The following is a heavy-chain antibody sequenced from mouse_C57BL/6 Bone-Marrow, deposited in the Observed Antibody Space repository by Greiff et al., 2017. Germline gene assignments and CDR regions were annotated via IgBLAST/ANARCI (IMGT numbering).Heavy chain of an antibody. D-gene: IGHD1-1*01. CDR1: GFTFSSYA. CDR2: ISDGGSYT. V-gene: IGHV5-4*01. J-gene: IGHJ3*01. CDR3: ARDFITTVEGFAY. Sequence: EVMLVESGGGLVKPGGSLKLSCAASGFTFSSYAMSWVRQTPEKRLEWVATISDGGSYTYYPDNVKGRFTISRDNAKNNLYLQMSHLKSEDTAMYYCARDFITTVEGFAYWGQGTLVTVSA.